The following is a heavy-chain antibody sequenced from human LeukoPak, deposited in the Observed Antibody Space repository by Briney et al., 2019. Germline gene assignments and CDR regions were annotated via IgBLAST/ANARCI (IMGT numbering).Heavy chain of an antibody. V-gene: IGHV4-34*01. CDR1: GGSFSGYY. J-gene: IGHJ5*02. CDR3: ARAPAYVWSGYTPGP. D-gene: IGHD3-3*01. Sequence: PSETLSLTCAVYGGSFSGYYWSWIRQPPGKGLEWIGEINHSGSTNYNPPLKSRVTISVDTSKNQFSLKLSSVTAADTAVYYCARAPAYVWSGYTPGPWGQGTLVTVSS. CDR2: INHSGST.